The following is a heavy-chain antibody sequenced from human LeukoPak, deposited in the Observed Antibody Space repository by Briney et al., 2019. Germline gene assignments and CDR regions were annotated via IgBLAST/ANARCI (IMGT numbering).Heavy chain of an antibody. J-gene: IGHJ5*02. CDR2: ISAYNGNT. D-gene: IGHD4-17*01. CDR3: ARVKYGDYGNSWFDP. Sequence: ASVKVSCKASGYTFTSYGISWVRQAPGQGLEWMGWISAYNGNTNYAQKLQGRVTMTTDTSTSTAYMELRSLRSDDTAVYYCARVKYGDYGNSWFDPWGQGTLVTVSS. V-gene: IGHV1-18*01. CDR1: GYTFTSYG.